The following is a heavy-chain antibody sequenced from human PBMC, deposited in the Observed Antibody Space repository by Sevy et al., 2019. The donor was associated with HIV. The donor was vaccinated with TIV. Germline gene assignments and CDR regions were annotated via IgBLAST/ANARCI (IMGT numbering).Heavy chain of an antibody. V-gene: IGHV1-18*01. CDR3: ASGEKYCSGGSCYFHLDY. CDR1: GYTFTSYG. D-gene: IGHD2-15*01. Sequence: ASVKVSCKASGYTFTSYGINWVRQAPGQGLEWMGWINVYNGNANYAQTLQGRGTMTTDTSTSTAYMELRSLRSDDTALYYCASGEKYCSGGSCYFHLDYWGQGTLVTVSS. J-gene: IGHJ4*02. CDR2: INVYNGNA.